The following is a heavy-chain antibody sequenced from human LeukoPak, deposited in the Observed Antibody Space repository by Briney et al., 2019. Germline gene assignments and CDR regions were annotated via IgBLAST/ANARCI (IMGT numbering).Heavy chain of an antibody. J-gene: IGHJ6*03. CDR1: GDSISSYY. CDR2: IYTSGST. Sequence: PSETLSLTCTVSGDSISSYYWGWIRQPAGKGLEWIGRIYTSGSTNYNPSLKSRVTISVDTSKNQFSLKLSSVTAADTAVYYCARDYYDSSGYYYYYYYMDVWGKGTTVTISS. CDR3: ARDYYDSSGYYYYYYYMDV. V-gene: IGHV4-4*07. D-gene: IGHD3-22*01.